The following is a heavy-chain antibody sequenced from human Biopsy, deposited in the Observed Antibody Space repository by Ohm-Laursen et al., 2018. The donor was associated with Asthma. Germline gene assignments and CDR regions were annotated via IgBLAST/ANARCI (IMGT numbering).Heavy chain of an antibody. CDR3: AKRRGYSDLTDFDH. CDR2: ISYDGGVA. V-gene: IGHV3-30*18. D-gene: IGHD3-3*01. J-gene: IGHJ4*02. CDR1: GFVFRSHA. Sequence: SLRLSCSASGFVFRSHAMHWVRQAPGKGLEWVAVISYDGGVAHYADSMKGRFTISRDNAKSTLYLQMNRLRTDDTAVYYCAKRRGYSDLTDFDHWGQGTLVTVSS.